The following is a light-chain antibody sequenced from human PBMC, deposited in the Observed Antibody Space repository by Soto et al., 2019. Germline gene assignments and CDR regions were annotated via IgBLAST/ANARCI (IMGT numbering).Light chain of an antibody. V-gene: IGLV1-44*01. J-gene: IGLJ2*01. Sequence: VLTQPPSASGTPGQRVTISCSGSSSNIGSNTVNWYQQLPGTAPKLLIYSNNQRPSGVPDRFSGSKSGTSASLAISGLQSEDEADYYCVAWDDSLNGVVFGGGTKVTV. CDR3: VAWDDSLNGVV. CDR2: SNN. CDR1: SSNIGSNT.